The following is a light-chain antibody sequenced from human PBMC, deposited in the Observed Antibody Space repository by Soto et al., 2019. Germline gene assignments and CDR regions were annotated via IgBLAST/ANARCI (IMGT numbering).Light chain of an antibody. CDR2: GAS. CDR1: QSINTN. J-gene: IGKJ3*01. V-gene: IGKV3-15*01. CDR3: QQYHHWPPKVT. Sequence: DIVMTQSPATLSVSPGERATLSCRASQSINTNLAWYQQKPGQAPRLLIYGASTRATVIPARFSGSGSGTAFTLTISGLQADDFAVYYCQQYHHWPPKVTFGPGTRVDI.